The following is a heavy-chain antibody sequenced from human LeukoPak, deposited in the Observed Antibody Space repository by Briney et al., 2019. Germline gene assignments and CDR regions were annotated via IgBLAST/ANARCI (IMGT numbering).Heavy chain of an antibody. D-gene: IGHD3-10*01. CDR3: AREGPLMVRGVIGEYDY. Sequence: ASVKVSCKVSGYTLTELSMHWVRQAPGKGLEWMGGFDPEDGETIYAQKLQGRVTMTTDTSTSTAYMELRSLRSDDTAVYYCAREGPLMVRGVIGEYDYWGQGTLVTVSS. CDR1: GYTLTELS. CDR2: FDPEDGET. J-gene: IGHJ4*02. V-gene: IGHV1-24*01.